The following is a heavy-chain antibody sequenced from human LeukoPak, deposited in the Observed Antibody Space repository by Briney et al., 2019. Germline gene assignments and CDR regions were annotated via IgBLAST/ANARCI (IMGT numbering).Heavy chain of an antibody. V-gene: IGHV3-23*01. CDR3: TKELHVAVAAADYYYFYMDA. Sequence: QSGGSLRLSCAASGFAFSSFAMGWVRQSPGKGLEWLSTINGGGNTTFYSDSVRGRFTISRDNSKNTLYLHMDSLRPDDTAIYYCTKELHVAVAAADYYYFYMDAWGRGTAVTVSS. CDR1: GFAFSSFA. CDR2: INGGGNTT. D-gene: IGHD6-25*01. J-gene: IGHJ6*03.